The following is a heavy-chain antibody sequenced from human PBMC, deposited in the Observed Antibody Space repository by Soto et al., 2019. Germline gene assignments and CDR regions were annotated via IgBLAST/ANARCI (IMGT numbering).Heavy chain of an antibody. V-gene: IGHV1-46*01. D-gene: IGHD3-22*01. CDR3: ARDMHYDSSGYPTDAFDI. CDR2: INPSGGST. J-gene: IGHJ3*02. CDR1: GYTFTSYY. Sequence: QVQLVQSGAKVKKPGASVKVSCKASGYTFTSYYMHWVRQAPGQGLEWMGIINPSGGSTSYAQKFQGRVTMTRDMSTSTVYMELSSLSSEDTAVYYCARDMHYDSSGYPTDAFDIWGQGTMVTVSS.